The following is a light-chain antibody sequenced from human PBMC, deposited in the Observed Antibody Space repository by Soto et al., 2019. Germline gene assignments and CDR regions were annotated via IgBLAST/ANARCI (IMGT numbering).Light chain of an antibody. J-gene: IGKJ1*01. CDR1: QSVSSSY. CDR3: QQYGSSPWT. CDR2: GAS. Sequence: IVLTQSPGTLSLCPWVRGTPCCRARQSVSSSYLAWYQQKPGQAPRLLIYGASSRATGIPDRFSGSGSGTDFTLTISRLEPEDFAVYYCQQYGSSPWTFGQGTMV. V-gene: IGKV3-20*01.